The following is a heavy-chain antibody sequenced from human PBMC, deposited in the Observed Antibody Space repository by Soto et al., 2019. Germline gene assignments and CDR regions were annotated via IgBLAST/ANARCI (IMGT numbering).Heavy chain of an antibody. V-gene: IGHV1-69*13. CDR1: GGTFSSYA. Sequence: SVKVSCKASGGTFSSYAISWVRQAPGQGLDWMGGIIPIFGTANYAQKFQGRVTITADESTSTAYMELSSLRSEDTAVYYCASRIVGVLLSYWYFDLWGRGTLVTVSS. CDR2: IIPIFGTA. D-gene: IGHD1-26*01. J-gene: IGHJ2*01. CDR3: ASRIVGVLLSYWYFDL.